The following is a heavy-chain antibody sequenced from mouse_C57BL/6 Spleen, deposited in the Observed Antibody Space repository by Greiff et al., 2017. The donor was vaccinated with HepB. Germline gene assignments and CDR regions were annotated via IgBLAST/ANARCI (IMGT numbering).Heavy chain of an antibody. V-gene: IGHV5-15*01. D-gene: IGHD4-1*01. Sequence: EVKLMESGGGLVQPGGSLKLSCAASGFTFSDYGMAWVRQAPTEGPEWVAFIRNLAYSIYYADTVPGRFTSSNENAKNTLYLERSSLRSEDTAMYYCARQDWDGIGYWGQRTLVTVSA. CDR1: GFTFSDYG. CDR2: IRNLAYSI. CDR3: ARQDWDGIGY. J-gene: IGHJ3*01.